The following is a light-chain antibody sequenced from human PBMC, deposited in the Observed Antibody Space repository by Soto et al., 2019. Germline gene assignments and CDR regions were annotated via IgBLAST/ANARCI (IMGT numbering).Light chain of an antibody. J-gene: IGLJ1*01. Sequence: QSVLTQPASVSGSPGQSITISCTGTSSDIGVYNYVSWYQQHPGKAPKLMIYEVSHRTSGVSDRFSGSKSGNTASLTISGLQAEDEADYYCSSSRSSSTLVVFGTGTKVTVL. V-gene: IGLV2-14*01. CDR1: SSDIGVYNY. CDR3: SSSRSSSTLVV. CDR2: EVS.